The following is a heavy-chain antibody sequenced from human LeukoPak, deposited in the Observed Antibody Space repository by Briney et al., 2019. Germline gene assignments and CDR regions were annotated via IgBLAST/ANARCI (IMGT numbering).Heavy chain of an antibody. CDR3: ASKFHTTGDDNWYFDL. Sequence: SETLSLTCTVSGGSISSSSYYWGWIRQPPGKGLEWIGSIYYSGSTYYNPSLKSRVTISVDTSKNQFSLKLSSVTAADTAVYYCASKFHTTGDDNWYFDLWGRGTLVTVSS. CDR2: IYYSGST. CDR1: GGSISSSSYY. V-gene: IGHV4-39*07. J-gene: IGHJ2*01. D-gene: IGHD7-27*01.